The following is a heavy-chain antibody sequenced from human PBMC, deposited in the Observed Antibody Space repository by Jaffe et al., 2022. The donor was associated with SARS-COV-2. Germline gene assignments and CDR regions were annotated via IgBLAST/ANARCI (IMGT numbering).Heavy chain of an antibody. J-gene: IGHJ4*02. CDR2: ISGSSSHT. D-gene: IGHD6-6*01. Sequence: EVQLVESGGSLVKPGGSLRLSCAASGFTFSSYSMNWVRQAPGKGLEWVSSISGSSSHTYYTDSVKGRFTISRDNAKNSLYLQMNSLRGEDTAVYYCARGVSTAAAQEYWGQGTLVTVSS. V-gene: IGHV3-21*03. CDR1: GFTFSSYS. CDR3: ARGVSTAAAQEY.